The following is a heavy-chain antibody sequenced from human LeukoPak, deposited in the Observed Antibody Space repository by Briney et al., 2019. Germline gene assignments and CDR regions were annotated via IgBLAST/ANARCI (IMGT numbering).Heavy chain of an antibody. V-gene: IGHV1-8*01. J-gene: IGHJ6*03. D-gene: IGHD1-26*01. Sequence: ASVKVSCKASGYTFTNYDINWMRQATGQGLEWMGWMNPESGHTGYTQKLQGRVTMTRDTSISTAYLELSSLTSEDTAVYYCASFVSQKRIMGATRLPYYSSYYMDLWGTGTTVTVSS. CDR3: ASFVSQKRIMGATRLPYYSSYYMDL. CDR1: GYTFTNYD. CDR2: MNPESGHT.